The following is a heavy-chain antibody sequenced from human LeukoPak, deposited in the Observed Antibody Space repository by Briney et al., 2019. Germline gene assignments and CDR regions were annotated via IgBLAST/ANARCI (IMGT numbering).Heavy chain of an antibody. J-gene: IGHJ5*02. CDR1: GFTFSNYA. D-gene: IGHD1-1*01. V-gene: IGHV3-23*01. CDR3: ARGNDWRFDP. Sequence: PGGSLRLSCAASGFTFSNYAMRWVRQAPGKGLEWVSGISGSGDSTYYADSVKGRFTISRDNSKNTLYLQMNSLRAEDTAVYYCARGNDWRFDPWGQGILVTVSS. CDR2: ISGSGDST.